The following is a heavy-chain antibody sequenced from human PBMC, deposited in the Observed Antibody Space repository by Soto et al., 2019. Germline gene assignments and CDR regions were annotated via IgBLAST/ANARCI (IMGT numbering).Heavy chain of an antibody. CDR1: GYTFTSSG. CDR3: ARVVSSGPYGY. Sequence: ASVQVSCKDSGYTFTSSGISWVRQAPGQGLEWMGWISAYNGNTNYAQKLQGRVTMTTDTSTSTAYMELRSLRSDDTAVYYCARVVSSGPYGYWGQGTLVTVSS. D-gene: IGHD6-19*01. V-gene: IGHV1-18*01. CDR2: ISAYNGNT. J-gene: IGHJ4*02.